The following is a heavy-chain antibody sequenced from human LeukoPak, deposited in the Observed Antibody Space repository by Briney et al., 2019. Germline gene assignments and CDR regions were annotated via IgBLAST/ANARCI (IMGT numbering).Heavy chain of an antibody. D-gene: IGHD1-26*01. J-gene: IGHJ4*02. V-gene: IGHV4-39*01. CDR3: ARIVGASDY. CDR1: GGSISSSSYY. Sequence: SETLSLTCTVSGGSISSSSYYWGWIRQPPGKGLEWIGSIYYSGSAYYNPSLKSRVTISVDTSRNQFSLKLSSVTAADTAVYYCARIVGASDYWGQGTLVTVSS. CDR2: IYYSGSA.